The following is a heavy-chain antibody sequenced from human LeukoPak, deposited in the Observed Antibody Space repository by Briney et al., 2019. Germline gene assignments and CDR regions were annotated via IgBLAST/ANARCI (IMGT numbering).Heavy chain of an antibody. CDR2: IYSGGST. V-gene: IGHV3-53*01. D-gene: IGHD3-3*01. CDR3: ASGTYYDFWSGYSGYYYMDV. CDR1: GFTVSSNY. Sequence: GGSLRLSCAASGFTVSSNYMSWVRQAPGKGLEWVSVIYSGGSTYYADSVKGRFTISRDNSKNTLYLQMNSLRAEDTAVYYCASGTYYDFWSGYSGYYYMDVWGKGTTVTVSS. J-gene: IGHJ6*03.